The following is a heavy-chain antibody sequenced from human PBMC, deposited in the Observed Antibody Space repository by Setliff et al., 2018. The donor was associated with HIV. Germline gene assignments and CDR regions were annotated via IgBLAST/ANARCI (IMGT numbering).Heavy chain of an antibody. Sequence: SGPTLVNPTQTLTLTCSVYGDSIGSNTFYWGWLRQPPGKEPEWIGSINHSGNTYYYPSLKSRVTMSVDTSKNQFSLRLSSVTATDTAVYYCARHRASSSGFPLDFWGQGILVTVSS. CDR3: ARHRASSSGFPLDF. D-gene: IGHD6-6*01. CDR1: GDSIGSNTFY. J-gene: IGHJ4*02. V-gene: IGHV4-39*01. CDR2: INHSGNT.